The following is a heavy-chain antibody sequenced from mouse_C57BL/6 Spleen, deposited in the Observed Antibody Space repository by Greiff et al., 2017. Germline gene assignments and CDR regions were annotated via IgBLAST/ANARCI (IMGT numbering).Heavy chain of an antibody. Sequence: EVKLMESGPGLVKPSQSLSLTCSVTGYSITSGYYWNWIRQFPGNKLEWMGYIGYDGSNNYNPSLKNRISITRDTSKNQFFLKLNSVTTEDTATYYCARQGITTVVATEMDYWGQGTSVTVSS. CDR3: ARQGITTVVATEMDY. CDR2: IGYDGSN. CDR1: GYSITSGYY. V-gene: IGHV3-6*01. D-gene: IGHD1-1*01. J-gene: IGHJ4*01.